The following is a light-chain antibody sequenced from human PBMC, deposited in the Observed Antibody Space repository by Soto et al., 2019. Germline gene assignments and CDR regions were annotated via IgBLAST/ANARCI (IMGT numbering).Light chain of an antibody. CDR2: DAS. CDR3: HQRSS. J-gene: IGKJ5*01. CDR1: QSVGNY. Sequence: EIVLTQSPATLSLSPGERATLSCRASQSVGNYLGWYQQKPGQAPRLVIYDASYRATGFPARFSASGSGTDFILTISSLEPEDFGVYYCHQRSSFGQGTRLEIK. V-gene: IGKV3-11*01.